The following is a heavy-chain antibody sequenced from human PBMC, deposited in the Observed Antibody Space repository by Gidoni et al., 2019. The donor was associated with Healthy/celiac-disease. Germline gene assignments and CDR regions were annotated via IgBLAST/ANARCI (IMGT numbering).Heavy chain of an antibody. CDR3: AKDGLRYFEGAFDI. V-gene: IGHV3-23*01. J-gene: IGHJ3*02. D-gene: IGHD3-9*01. Sequence: EVQLLESGGGLVQPGGSLRLSCAASVITFSSYAMIWVRQAPGKGLEWVSAISGRGGSTYYADSVKGRFTISRDNSKNTLYLQMNSLRAEDTAVYYCAKDGLRYFEGAFDIWGQGTMVTVSS. CDR1: VITFSSYA. CDR2: ISGRGGST.